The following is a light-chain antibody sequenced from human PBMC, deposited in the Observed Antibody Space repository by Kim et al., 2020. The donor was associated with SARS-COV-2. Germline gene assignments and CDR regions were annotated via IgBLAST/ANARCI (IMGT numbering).Light chain of an antibody. J-gene: IGKJ2*01. CDR3: QQYGSSPEYT. V-gene: IGKV3-20*01. CDR2: GAS. Sequence: EIVLTQSPGTLSLSPGERATISCRASQSVSSSYLAWYQQKPGQAPRLLIYGASSRATGIPDRFSGSGSGTDFTLTISRLEPEDFAVYYCQQYGSSPEYTFGQGTKLEI. CDR1: QSVSSSY.